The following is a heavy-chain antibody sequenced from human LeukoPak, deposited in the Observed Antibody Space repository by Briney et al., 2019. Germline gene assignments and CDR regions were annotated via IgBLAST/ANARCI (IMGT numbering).Heavy chain of an antibody. V-gene: IGHV4-31*03. CDR3: ARGLTSSDWYFDL. Sequence: PSQTLSLTCTVSGGSISSGGYYWSWIRQHPGKGLEWIGYIYYSGSTYYNPSLKSRVTISVDTSKNQFSLKLSSVTAADTAVYYCARGLTSSDWYFDLWGRGTLVTASS. CDR1: GGSISSGGYY. J-gene: IGHJ2*01. D-gene: IGHD4/OR15-4a*01. CDR2: IYYSGST.